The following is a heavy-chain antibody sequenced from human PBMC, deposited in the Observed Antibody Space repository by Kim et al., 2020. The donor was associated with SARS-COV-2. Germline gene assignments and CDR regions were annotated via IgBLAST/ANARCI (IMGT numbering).Heavy chain of an antibody. D-gene: IGHD3-22*01. CDR1: GGSISSYY. CDR2: IYYSGST. Sequence: SETLSLTCTVSGGSISSYYWSWIRQPPGKGLEWIGYIYYSGSTNYNPSLKSRVTISVDTSKNQFSLKLSSVTAADTAVYYCARTVVVRSPFFDYWGQGTL. CDR3: ARTVVVRSPFFDY. J-gene: IGHJ4*02. V-gene: IGHV4-59*01.